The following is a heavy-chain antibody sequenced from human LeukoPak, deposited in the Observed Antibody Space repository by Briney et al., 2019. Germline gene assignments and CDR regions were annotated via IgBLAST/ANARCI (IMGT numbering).Heavy chain of an antibody. D-gene: IGHD3-22*01. J-gene: IGHJ4*02. CDR2: IYYSGST. CDR1: GGSISSYY. CDR3: AVGNYYDSSGYLDY. V-gene: IGHV4-59*01. Sequence: SETLSLTCTVSGGSISSYYWSWIRQPPGKGLEWIGYIYYSGSTNYNPSLKSRVTISVDTSKNQFSLKLSSVTAADTAVYYCAVGNYYDSSGYLDYWGQGTLVTVSS.